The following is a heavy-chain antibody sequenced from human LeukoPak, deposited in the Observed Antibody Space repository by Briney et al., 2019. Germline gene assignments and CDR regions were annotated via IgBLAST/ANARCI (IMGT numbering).Heavy chain of an antibody. J-gene: IGHJ4*02. CDR2: ISGSGGST. V-gene: IGHV3-23*01. Sequence: GGSLTLSCAASGFTFTTYWMSWIRQAPGKGLEWVSAISGSGGSTYYADSVKGRFAISRDNSKNTLYLQMNSLRAEDTAVYYCAKGTPLRPMVTPTFDYWGQGTLVTVSS. D-gene: IGHD5-18*01. CDR1: GFTFTTYW. CDR3: AKGTPLRPMVTPTFDY.